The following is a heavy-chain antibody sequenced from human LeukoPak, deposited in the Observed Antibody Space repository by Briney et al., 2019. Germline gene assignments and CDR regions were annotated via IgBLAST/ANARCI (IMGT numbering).Heavy chain of an antibody. CDR3: ARMSSGYYPAFDY. Sequence: GGSLRLSCAASGFTFSSYSMNWVRQAPGKGLEWVSSISSSSSYIYYADSVKGRFTISRDNAKNSLYLQMNSLRAEDTAVYYCARMSSGYYPAFDYWGQGTLATVSS. J-gene: IGHJ4*02. D-gene: IGHD3-22*01. CDR1: GFTFSSYS. CDR2: ISSSSSYI. V-gene: IGHV3-21*01.